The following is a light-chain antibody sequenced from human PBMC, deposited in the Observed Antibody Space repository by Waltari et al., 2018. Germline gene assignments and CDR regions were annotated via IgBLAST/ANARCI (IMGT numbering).Light chain of an antibody. CDR3: SSYAGSSNLI. J-gene: IGLJ2*01. CDR1: SSDIGSSKY. Sequence: QSALTQPPSASGSPGPSVTISCTGTSSDIGSSKYVSWSQPHPPKAHNLMIYEVNTRPSGVPCRVSGSKSGNTASLTVSGLQADDEAYYYCSSYAGSSNLIFGGGTKLTVL. CDR2: EVN. V-gene: IGLV2-8*01.